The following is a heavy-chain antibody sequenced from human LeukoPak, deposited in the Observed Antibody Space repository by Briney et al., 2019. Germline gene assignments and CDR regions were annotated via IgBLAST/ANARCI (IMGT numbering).Heavy chain of an antibody. CDR1: GISLSTSGVG. D-gene: IGHD2-2*01. V-gene: IGHV2-5*02. CDR2: IYWDDDK. J-gene: IGHJ3*02. CDR3: AHIVGGTTTKQDAFDI. Sequence: SGPTLVNPTQTLTLTCTFSGISLSTSGVGVGWIRQPPGKALEWLALIYWDDDKRYSPSLKSRLTITKDTSKNQVVLTMTNMDPADTATYYCAHIVGGTTTKQDAFDIWGQGTMVTVSS.